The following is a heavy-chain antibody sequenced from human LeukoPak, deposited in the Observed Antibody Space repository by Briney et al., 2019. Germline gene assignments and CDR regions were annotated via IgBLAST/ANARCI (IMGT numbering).Heavy chain of an antibody. CDR3: ATHYDSSGYYYFWTH. D-gene: IGHD3-22*01. CDR1: GGSISSYY. Sequence: SETLSLTCTVSGGSISSYYWHWIRQPPGRGLEWIGYIYYSGSTNYNPSLKSRVTISVDTSKNQFSLKLSSVTAADTAVYYCATHYDSSGYYYFWTHWGQGTLVTVSS. CDR2: IYYSGST. J-gene: IGHJ1*01. V-gene: IGHV4-59*01.